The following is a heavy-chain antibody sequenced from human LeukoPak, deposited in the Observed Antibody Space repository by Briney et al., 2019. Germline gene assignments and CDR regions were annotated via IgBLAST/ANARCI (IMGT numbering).Heavy chain of an antibody. J-gene: IGHJ4*02. V-gene: IGHV3-23*01. CDR3: AKDWSYFDY. Sequence: PGGSLRLSCAASGFTFNSYAMSWVRQAPGKGLEWVSAISGSGGSTYYADSVKGRFTISRDNSKSTLYLQMNSRGAEDTAVYYCAKDWSYFDYWGQGTLVTVSS. CDR1: GFTFNSYA. CDR2: ISGSGGST.